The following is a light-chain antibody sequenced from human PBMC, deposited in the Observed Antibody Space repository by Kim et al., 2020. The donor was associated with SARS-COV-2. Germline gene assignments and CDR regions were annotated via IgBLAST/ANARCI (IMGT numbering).Light chain of an antibody. CDR2: TNN. V-gene: IGLV1-44*01. CDR1: TSNIGSNS. Sequence: GQSVSISCSGPTSNIGSNSVRCYQHLPGTAPKLLLYTNNQRPSGVPDRFSGSRSGTSASLAISGLQSEDEAEYYCSTWDDSLNAVIFGGGTQLTVL. J-gene: IGLJ2*01. CDR3: STWDDSLNAVI.